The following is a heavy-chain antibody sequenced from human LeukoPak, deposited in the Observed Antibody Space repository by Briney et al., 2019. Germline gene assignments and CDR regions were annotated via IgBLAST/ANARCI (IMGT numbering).Heavy chain of an antibody. CDR1: GYTFTGYY. V-gene: IGHV1-2*02. Sequence: ASVKVSCKASGYTFTGYYMHWVRQAPGQGLEWMGWINPNSGGTNYAQKFQGRVTMTRDTSISTAYMELSRLRSDDTAVYYCARDSGYYDLWSGYVGWFDPWGQGTLVTVSS. J-gene: IGHJ5*02. D-gene: IGHD3-3*01. CDR3: ARDSGYYDLWSGYVGWFDP. CDR2: INPNSGGT.